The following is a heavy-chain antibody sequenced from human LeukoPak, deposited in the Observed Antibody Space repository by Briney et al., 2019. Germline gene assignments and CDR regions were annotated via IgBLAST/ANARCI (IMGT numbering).Heavy chain of an antibody. D-gene: IGHD3-9*01. CDR3: ARVLYDILTGPNDAFDI. CDR1: GGSISTTSYH. Sequence: SETLSLTCAVSGGSISTTSYHWGWIRQPPGKGLEWIGTISYSGSINYNPPLKSRVNISVDTSKNHLSLKLSSVTAADTAVYYCARVLYDILTGPNDAFDIWGQGTMVTVSS. J-gene: IGHJ3*02. V-gene: IGHV4-39*02. CDR2: ISYSGSI.